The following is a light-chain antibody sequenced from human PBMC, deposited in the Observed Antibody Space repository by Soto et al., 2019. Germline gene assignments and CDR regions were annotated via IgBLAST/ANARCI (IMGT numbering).Light chain of an antibody. CDR2: WAS. Sequence: DIVMTQSPDSLAVSLGERATINCKSSQSVLYSSNNKNYLTWYQQKPGQPPKLLIYWASTRESGVPDRFSGSGSGTDFTLTISILQAEDVAVYYCQQYYSTPFTFGPGTKVEIK. CDR1: QSVLYSSNNKNY. V-gene: IGKV4-1*01. CDR3: QQYYSTPFT. J-gene: IGKJ3*01.